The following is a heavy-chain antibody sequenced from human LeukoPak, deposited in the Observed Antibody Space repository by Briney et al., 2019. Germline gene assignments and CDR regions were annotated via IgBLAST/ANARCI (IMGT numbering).Heavy chain of an antibody. D-gene: IGHD6-19*01. J-gene: IGHJ4*02. Sequence: GGSLRLSCAASGFTFSSYGMHWVRQAPGKGLEWVAVVWDDGSSQNYADSVKGRFTISRVNSKNMLYLQMNSLRAEDTAVYYCAKDQWNPDYWGQGTLVSVSS. CDR3: AKDQWNPDY. V-gene: IGHV3-33*06. CDR1: GFTFSSYG. CDR2: VWDDGSSQ.